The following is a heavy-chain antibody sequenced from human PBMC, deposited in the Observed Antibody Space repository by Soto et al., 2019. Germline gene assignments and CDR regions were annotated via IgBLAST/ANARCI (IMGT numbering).Heavy chain of an antibody. CDR2: ISGSGGSA. Sequence: GGSLRLSCAASGFSLGSSGMSWVRQAPGKGLEWVSSISGSGGSAYYADSAKGRFTISRDNSKNTLYLQMRSLRAEDTAVYYCASSLSTAGYYYYGMNVWGQGTTVTVSS. V-gene: IGHV3-23*01. CDR3: ASSLSTAGYYYYGMNV. J-gene: IGHJ6*02. D-gene: IGHD6-13*01. CDR1: GFSLGSSG.